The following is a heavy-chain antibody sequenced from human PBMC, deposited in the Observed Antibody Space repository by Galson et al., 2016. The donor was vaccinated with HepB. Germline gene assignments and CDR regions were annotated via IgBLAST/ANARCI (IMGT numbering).Heavy chain of an antibody. D-gene: IGHD3-3*01. CDR2: ISYDGSNK. Sequence: SLRLSCAASGFTFSSYAMHWVRQAPGKGLEWVAVISYDGSNKHYADSVKGRFTISRDNSKNTLYLQMNSLRAEDTAVYYCAKGYYDFWSGYYTYFDYWGQGTLVTVSS. V-gene: IGHV3-30-3*01. CDR3: AKGYYDFWSGYYTYFDY. J-gene: IGHJ4*02. CDR1: GFTFSSYA.